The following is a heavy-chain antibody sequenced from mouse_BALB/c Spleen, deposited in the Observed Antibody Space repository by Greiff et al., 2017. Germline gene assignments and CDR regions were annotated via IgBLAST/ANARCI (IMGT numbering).Heavy chain of an antibody. CDR3: ARGGFSNWLFAY. J-gene: IGHJ3*01. CDR2: INPSNGRT. V-gene: IGHV1S81*02. CDR1: GYTFTSFW. D-gene: IGHD4-1*01. Sequence: VQLQQPGAELVKPGASVKLSCKASGYTFTSFWMHWVKQRPGQGLEWIGEINPSNGRTNYNEKFKSKATLTVDKSSSTAYMQLSSLTSEDSAVYYCARGGFSNWLFAYWGQGTLVTVSA.